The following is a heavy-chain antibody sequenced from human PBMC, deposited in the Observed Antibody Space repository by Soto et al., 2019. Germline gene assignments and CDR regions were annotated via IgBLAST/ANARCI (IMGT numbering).Heavy chain of an antibody. CDR2: INPNSGGT. J-gene: IGHJ4*02. V-gene: IGHV1-2*04. CDR3: GRAVRYGGSGYYFAY. Sequence: GASVKVSCKASGYRFTGYYVHWVRQAPGQGLEWMGWINPNSGGTNYAQKFQGLVTMTRDTSISTAYMELSSLRSDDTAVYYCGRAVRYGGSGYYFAYWGQGTPVTVSS. D-gene: IGHD3-22*01. CDR1: GYRFTGYY.